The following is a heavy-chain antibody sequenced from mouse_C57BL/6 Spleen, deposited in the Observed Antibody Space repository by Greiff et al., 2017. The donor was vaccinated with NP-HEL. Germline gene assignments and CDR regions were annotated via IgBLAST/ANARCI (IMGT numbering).Heavy chain of an antibody. V-gene: IGHV14-3*01. D-gene: IGHD2-2*01. CDR2: IDPANGNT. J-gene: IGHJ4*01. Sequence: VTLKVSVAELVRPGASVKLSCTASGFNIKNTYMHWVKQRPEQGLEWIGRIDPANGNTTYAPKFQGKATIHADTSSNTAYLQLSRLTSEDTAIYYCARVGYDEAMDYWGQGTSVTVSS. CDR1: GFNIKNTY. CDR3: ARVGYDEAMDY.